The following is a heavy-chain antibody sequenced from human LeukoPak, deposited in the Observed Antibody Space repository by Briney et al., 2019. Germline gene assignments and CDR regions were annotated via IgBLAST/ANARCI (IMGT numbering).Heavy chain of an antibody. V-gene: IGHV1-69*06. CDR1: GGTFSSYA. Sequence: GASVKVSCKASGGTFSSYAISWVRQAPGQGLEWMGGIIPIFGTANYAQKFQGRVTITADKSTSTAYMELSSLRSEDTAVYYCAREGIAATPYYDYWGQGTLVTVSS. CDR2: IIPIFGTA. D-gene: IGHD6-13*01. CDR3: AREGIAATPYYDY. J-gene: IGHJ4*02.